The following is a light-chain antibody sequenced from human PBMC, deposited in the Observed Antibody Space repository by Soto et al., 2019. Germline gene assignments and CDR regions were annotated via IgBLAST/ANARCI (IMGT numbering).Light chain of an antibody. V-gene: IGKV1-8*01. Sequence: SQDISNYLAWYQQKPRKAPKLLIYAASTLQSGVPSRFSGSGSGTYFTLLISRLSSEDFVTYYDPPCATPPITFRQGTRLEIK. J-gene: IGKJ5*01. CDR1: QDISNY. CDR2: AAS. CDR3: PPCATPPIT.